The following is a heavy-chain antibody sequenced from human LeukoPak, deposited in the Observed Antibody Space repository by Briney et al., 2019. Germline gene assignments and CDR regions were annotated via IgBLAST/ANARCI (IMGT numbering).Heavy chain of an antibody. V-gene: IGHV3-21*01. CDR3: AKTYYDFWSGQGAFDI. CDR2: ISSSSSYI. J-gene: IGHJ3*02. D-gene: IGHD3-3*01. Sequence: GGSLRLYCAASGFTFSSYSMNWVRQAPGKGLEWVSSISSSSSYIYYADSVKGRFTISRDNAKNSLYLQMNSLRAEDTAVYYCAKTYYDFWSGQGAFDIWGQGTMVTVSS. CDR1: GFTFSSYS.